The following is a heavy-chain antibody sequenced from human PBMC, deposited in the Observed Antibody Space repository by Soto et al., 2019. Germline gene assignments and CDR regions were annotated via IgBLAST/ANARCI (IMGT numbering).Heavy chain of an antibody. V-gene: IGHV3-21*01. D-gene: IGHD3-3*01. CDR3: ARELRFVGSTYYDLWSGYLRDDAFDI. J-gene: IGHJ3*02. CDR1: GFTFSSYS. Sequence: GGSLRLSCAASGFTFSSYSMNWVRQAPGKGLEWVSSISSSSSYIYYADSVKGRFTISRDNAKNSLYLQMNSLRAEDTAVYYCARELRFVGSTYYDLWSGYLRDDAFDIWGQGTMVTVSS. CDR2: ISSSSSYI.